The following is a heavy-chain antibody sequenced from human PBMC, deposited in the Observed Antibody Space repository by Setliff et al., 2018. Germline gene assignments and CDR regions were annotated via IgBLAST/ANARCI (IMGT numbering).Heavy chain of an antibody. CDR3: VRDAGDGYGVDAYAGGGFDF. CDR2: IYTSWST. D-gene: IGHD4-17*01. V-gene: IGHV4-61*09. CDR1: GDSISSRRNY. J-gene: IGHJ3*01. Sequence: SETLSLTCTVSGDSISSRRNYWGWFRQPAGKELEWIGQIYTSWSTNYNPSLKSRVTISVDTSKKQFSLKVTSVTAADTAVYYCVRDAGDGYGVDAYAGGGFDFWGQGTMVTVSS.